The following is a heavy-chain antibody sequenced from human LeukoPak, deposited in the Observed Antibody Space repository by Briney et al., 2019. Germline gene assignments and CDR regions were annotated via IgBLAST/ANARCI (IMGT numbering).Heavy chain of an antibody. CDR3: AREFYSSSWDRYYYYYMDV. J-gene: IGHJ6*03. CDR1: GLSFSDYY. Sequence: GGSLRLSCAASGLSFSDYYMSWIRQAPGKGLEWVSYISSSGSTIYYADSVKGRFTISRDNAKNSLYLQMNSLRAEDTAVYYCAREFYSSSWDRYYYYYMDVWGKGTTVTVSS. V-gene: IGHV3-11*01. D-gene: IGHD6-13*01. CDR2: ISSSGSTI.